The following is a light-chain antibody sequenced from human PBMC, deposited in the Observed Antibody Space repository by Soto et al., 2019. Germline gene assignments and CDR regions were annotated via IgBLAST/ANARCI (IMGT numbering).Light chain of an antibody. J-gene: IGKJ2*01. CDR3: QQSYSAPQYT. CDR1: ETVSKY. V-gene: IGKV1-39*01. CDR2: AAS. Sequence: DIQMTQSPTSLAASVGDRVTITCRASETVSKYVNWYQQKPGKAPNLLIYAASSLHIGVPSRFSGSGSGTEFTPTINSLQPEDFATYYCQQSYSAPQYTFGQGTKLEIK.